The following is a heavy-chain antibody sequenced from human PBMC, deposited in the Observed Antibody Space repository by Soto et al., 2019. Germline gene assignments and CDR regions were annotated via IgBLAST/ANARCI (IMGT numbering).Heavy chain of an antibody. CDR2: TWFDGSKE. V-gene: IGHV3-33*01. Sequence: QVQVVDSGGGVVQPVRSLRLSCGTSGFPFSNFGLHWVRQAPGKGLEWVAVTWFDGSKEYYPDSVKGRFTISIDNSKNAAYLQMISLRVDDTAVYYCARGLVWFGKFDYWGQGTQFTVSS. J-gene: IGHJ4*02. CDR3: ARGLVWFGKFDY. D-gene: IGHD3-10*01. CDR1: GFPFSNFG.